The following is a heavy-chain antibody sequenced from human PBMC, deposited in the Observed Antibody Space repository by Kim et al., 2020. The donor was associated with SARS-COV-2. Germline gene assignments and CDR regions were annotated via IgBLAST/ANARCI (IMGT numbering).Heavy chain of an antibody. J-gene: IGHJ6*02. CDR2: T. CDR3: AREISSYGMDV. Sequence: TEYAASVKGRFTISRDDSKNSLYLQMNSLKTEDTAVYCCAREISSYGMDVWGQGTTVTVSS. D-gene: IGHD3-3*02. V-gene: IGHV3-72*01.